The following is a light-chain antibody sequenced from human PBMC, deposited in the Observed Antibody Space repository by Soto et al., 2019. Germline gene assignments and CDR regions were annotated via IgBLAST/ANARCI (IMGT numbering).Light chain of an antibody. V-gene: IGLV1-44*01. CDR3: ASWDDNVNGVV. Sequence: QSVLTQPPSASGTPGQRVTISCSGSSSNIGIDAVNWYQQVPGTAPTLLIYGNDQRPSGVADRFSGSKSGNSASLAISGLQSDDETDYYCASWDDNVNGVVFGGGTKLTVL. CDR2: GND. J-gene: IGLJ2*01. CDR1: SSNIGIDA.